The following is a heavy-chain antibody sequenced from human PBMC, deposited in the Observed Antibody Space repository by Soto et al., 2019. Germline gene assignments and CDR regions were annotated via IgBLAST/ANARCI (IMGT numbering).Heavy chain of an antibody. Sequence: QVQLVESGGGVVQPGRSLRLSCAASGFTFSSYAMHWVRQAPGKWLEWVAVISYDGSNKFYADSVKGRFTISRDNSKNTMDLQVNRLRTEDTAAYYCARGSVKGLVGANGGGWNYWGQGTLVTVSS. J-gene: IGHJ4*02. CDR2: ISYDGSNK. V-gene: IGHV3-30-3*01. CDR1: GFTFSSYA. CDR3: ARGSVKGLVGANGGGWNY. D-gene: IGHD1-26*01.